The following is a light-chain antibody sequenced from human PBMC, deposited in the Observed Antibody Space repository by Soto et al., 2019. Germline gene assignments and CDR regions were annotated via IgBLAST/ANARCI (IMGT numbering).Light chain of an antibody. Sequence: ALTQPPSASGSPGQSVTLSCTGTSSDVGGYNYVSWYQQHPGKAPKLMIYEVSKRPSGVPDRFSGSKSGNTASLTVSGLQAEDEADYYCSSYAGSNNLVFGGGTKLTVL. J-gene: IGLJ2*01. CDR3: SSYAGSNNLV. V-gene: IGLV2-8*01. CDR2: EVS. CDR1: SSDVGGYNY.